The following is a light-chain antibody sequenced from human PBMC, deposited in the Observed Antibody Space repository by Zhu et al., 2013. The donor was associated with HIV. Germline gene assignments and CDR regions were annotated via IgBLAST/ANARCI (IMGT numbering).Light chain of an antibody. CDR2: DAS. V-gene: IGKV1-33*01. Sequence: DTQMTQSPSSLSASVGDRVTITCQASQDIDRYLSWYQQKVGEAPKLLIDDASDLETGVTSRFSGSGSGTDFTFIISSLQPEDVATYYCQQYDSLPLTFGGGTKVEIK. J-gene: IGKJ4*01. CDR1: QDIDRY. CDR3: QQYDSLPLT.